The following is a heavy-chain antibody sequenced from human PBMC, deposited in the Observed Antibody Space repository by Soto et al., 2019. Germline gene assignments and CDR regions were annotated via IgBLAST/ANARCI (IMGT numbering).Heavy chain of an antibody. Sequence: SGKVCFKASGGTFISYAFSWVRQAPGQGLEWMGGIIPIFGTANYAQKFQGRVTITADESTSTAYMELSSLRSEDTAVYYCARGPRYCSGGSCYQAYFDYWGQGTLVTVSS. V-gene: IGHV1-69*13. CDR1: GGTFISYA. CDR2: IIPIFGTA. J-gene: IGHJ4*02. D-gene: IGHD2-15*01. CDR3: ARGPRYCSGGSCYQAYFDY.